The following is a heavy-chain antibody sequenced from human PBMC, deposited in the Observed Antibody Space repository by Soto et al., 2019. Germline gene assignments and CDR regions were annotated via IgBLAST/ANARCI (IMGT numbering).Heavy chain of an antibody. Sequence: SETLSLTCTVSGGSISSGGYYWSWIRQHPGKGLEWIGYIYYSGSTYYNPSLKSRVTISVDTSKNQFSLKLSSVTAADTAVYYCARDPILRQDAFDIWGQGTMVTVSS. D-gene: IGHD3-16*01. J-gene: IGHJ3*02. CDR2: IYYSGST. CDR1: GGSISSGGYY. V-gene: IGHV4-31*03. CDR3: ARDPILRQDAFDI.